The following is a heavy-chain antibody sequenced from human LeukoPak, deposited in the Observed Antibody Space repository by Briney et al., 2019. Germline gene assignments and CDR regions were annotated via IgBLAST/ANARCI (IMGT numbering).Heavy chain of an antibody. CDR3: ARVVTTGSYYYYYMDV. V-gene: IGHV4-59*01. Sequence: PSETLSLTCTVSGGSISSYYWSWIRQPPGKGLEWIGYIYYSGSTNYNPSLKSRVTISVDTSKNQFSLKLSSVTAADTAVYYCARVVTTGSYYYYYMDVWGKGTTVTISS. CDR2: IYYSGST. D-gene: IGHD4-11*01. CDR1: GGSISSYY. J-gene: IGHJ6*03.